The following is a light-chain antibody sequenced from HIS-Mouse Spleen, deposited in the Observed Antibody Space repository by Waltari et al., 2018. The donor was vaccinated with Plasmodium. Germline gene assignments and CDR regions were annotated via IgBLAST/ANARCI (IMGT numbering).Light chain of an antibody. V-gene: IGLV3-9*01. CDR1: NIGSKN. CDR2: RDS. Sequence: SYELTQPLSVSVALGQTARITGGGNNIGSKNVHRYQQKPGQAPVLVIYRDSNRPSGIPERFSGSNSGNTATLTISRAQAGDEADYYCQVWDSSTVVFGGGTKLTVL. CDR3: QVWDSSTVV. J-gene: IGLJ2*01.